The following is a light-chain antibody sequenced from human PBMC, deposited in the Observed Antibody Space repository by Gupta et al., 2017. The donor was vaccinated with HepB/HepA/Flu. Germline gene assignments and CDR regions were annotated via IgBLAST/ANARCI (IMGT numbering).Light chain of an antibody. CDR2: LGS. CDR3: MQALQTPCS. J-gene: IGKJ2*04. V-gene: IGKV2-28*01. CDR1: QSLLHSNGYNY. Sequence: DIVVSQSPLSLPVTPGEPASISCRSSQSLLHSNGYNYLDWYLQKPGQSPQLLIYLGSNRASGVPDRFSGSGSGTDFRLKISRVEAEDVGVYYCMQALQTPCSFGQGTKLEIK.